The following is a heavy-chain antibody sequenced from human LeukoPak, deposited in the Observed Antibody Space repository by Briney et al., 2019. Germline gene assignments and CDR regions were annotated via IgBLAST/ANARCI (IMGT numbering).Heavy chain of an antibody. CDR3: ASGTIQLNYYYGMDV. CDR1: GGSFSGYY. CDR2: INHSGRT. D-gene: IGHD5-18*01. Sequence: PSETLSLTCAVYGGSFSGYYWSWIRQPPGKGLEWIGGINHSGRTNYNPSLKSRVTISVDTSKNQFSLKLSSVTAADTAVYYCASGTIQLNYYYGMDVWGQGTTVTVSS. J-gene: IGHJ6*02. V-gene: IGHV4-34*01.